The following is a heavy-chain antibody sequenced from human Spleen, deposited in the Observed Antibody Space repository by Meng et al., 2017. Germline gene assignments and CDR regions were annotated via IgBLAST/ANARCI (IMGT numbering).Heavy chain of an antibody. D-gene: IGHD3-10*01. Sequence: GESLKISCAASGFTFSSYAMSWVRQAPGKGLEWVSAISGSGGSTYYADSVKGRFTISRDNSKNTLYLQMNSLRAEDTAVYYCANFSPSYGMVRGVIITEYYFDYWGQGTLVTGSS. CDR2: ISGSGGST. J-gene: IGHJ4*02. CDR1: GFTFSSYA. CDR3: ANFSPSYGMVRGVIITEYYFDY. V-gene: IGHV3-23*01.